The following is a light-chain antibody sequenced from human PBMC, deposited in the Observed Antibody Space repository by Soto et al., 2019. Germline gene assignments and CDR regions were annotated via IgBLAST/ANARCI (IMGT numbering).Light chain of an antibody. J-gene: IGLJ1*01. CDR1: SSDVGGYNY. CDR2: EVS. Sequence: QSALTQPASVSGSPGQSITISCTGTSSDVGGYNYVSWYQQHPGKAPKLIIYEVSDRPSGVSNRFSGSKSGNTASLTISGLQAEDEADYHCSSYTDTPSIYVFGTGTKLTVL. CDR3: SSYTDTPSIYV. V-gene: IGLV2-14*01.